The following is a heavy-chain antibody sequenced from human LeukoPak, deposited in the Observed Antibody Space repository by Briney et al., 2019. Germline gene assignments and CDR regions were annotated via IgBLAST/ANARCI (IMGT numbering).Heavy chain of an antibody. J-gene: IGHJ4*02. D-gene: IGHD6-13*01. CDR3: ARTSSSWYMYYFDY. V-gene: IGHV4-59*10. CDR1: GGSFSGYY. CDR2: IYTSGST. Sequence: SETLSLTCAVYGGSFSGYYWSWIRQPPGKGLEWIGRIYTSGSTNYNPSLKSRVTMSVDTSKNQFSLKLSSVTAADTAVYYCARTSSSWYMYYFDYWGQGTLVTVSS.